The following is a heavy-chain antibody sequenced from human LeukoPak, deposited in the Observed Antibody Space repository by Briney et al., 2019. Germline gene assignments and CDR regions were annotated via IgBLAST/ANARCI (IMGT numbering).Heavy chain of an antibody. Sequence: ASVKVSCKASGYTFTSYGISWVRQAPGQGLEWMGWISAYNGNTNYAQKLQGRVTMTTDTSTSTAYMELRSLRSDDTAVYYCARDKRRIAAAVPFDYWGQGTLVTVSS. V-gene: IGHV1-18*01. J-gene: IGHJ4*02. CDR3: ARDKRRIAAAVPFDY. CDR1: GYTFTSYG. CDR2: ISAYNGNT. D-gene: IGHD6-13*01.